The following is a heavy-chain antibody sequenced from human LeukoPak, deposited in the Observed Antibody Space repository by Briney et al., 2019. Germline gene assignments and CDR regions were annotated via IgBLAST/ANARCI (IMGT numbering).Heavy chain of an antibody. CDR1: GFTFSSYW. V-gene: IGHV3-74*01. Sequence: PGGSLRLSCAASGFTFSSYWMYWVRQAPGKGLVWVSRINSDGSSTSYADSVKGRFTISRDNAKNTLYLQMNSLRAEDTAVYYCARDIGYYYDSSGLDYWGQGTLVTVSS. J-gene: IGHJ4*02. D-gene: IGHD3-22*01. CDR3: ARDIGYYYDSSGLDY. CDR2: INSDGSST.